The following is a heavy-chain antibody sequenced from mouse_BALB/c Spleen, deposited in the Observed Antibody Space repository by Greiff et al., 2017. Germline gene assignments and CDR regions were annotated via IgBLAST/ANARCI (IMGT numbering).Heavy chain of an antibody. CDR1: GFTFSSYA. CDR3: ARDIGNYVGYAMDY. D-gene: IGHD2-1*01. J-gene: IGHJ4*01. Sequence: EVMLVESGGGLVKPGGSLKLSCAASGFTFSSYAMSWVRQSPEKRLEWVAEISSGGSYTYYPDTVTGRFTISRDNAKNTLYLEMSSLRSEDTAMYYCARDIGNYVGYAMDYWGQGTSVTVSS. V-gene: IGHV5-9-4*01. CDR2: ISSGGSYT.